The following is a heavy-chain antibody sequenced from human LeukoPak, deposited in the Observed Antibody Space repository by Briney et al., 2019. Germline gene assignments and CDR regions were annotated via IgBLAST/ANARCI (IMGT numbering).Heavy chain of an antibody. J-gene: IGHJ5*02. V-gene: IGHV4-59*08. CDR1: GGSISSYY. CDR2: IYYSGST. CDR3: ASLSPVLYDFWTRVT. D-gene: IGHD3-3*01. Sequence: PSETLSLTCTVSGGSISSYYWSWIRQPPGKGLEWIGYIYYSGSTNYNPSLKSRVAISVDTSKNQFSLKLSSVTAADTAVYYCASLSPVLYDFWTRVTWGQGTLVTVSS.